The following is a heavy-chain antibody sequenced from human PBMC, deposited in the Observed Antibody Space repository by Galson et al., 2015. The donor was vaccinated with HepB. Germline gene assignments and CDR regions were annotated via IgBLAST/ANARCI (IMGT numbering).Heavy chain of an antibody. CDR3: AKPSGISWYVFDY. J-gene: IGHJ4*02. Sequence: SLRLSCAASGFTFGSQPMSWVRQAPGKGLEWVSTLNGAGDITQYADSVRGRFTISRDHSKNTLYPQMNSLRAEDTAVYYCAKPSGISWYVFDYWGQGALVTVSS. CDR2: LNGAGDIT. CDR1: GFTFGSQP. V-gene: IGHV3-23*01. D-gene: IGHD6-13*01.